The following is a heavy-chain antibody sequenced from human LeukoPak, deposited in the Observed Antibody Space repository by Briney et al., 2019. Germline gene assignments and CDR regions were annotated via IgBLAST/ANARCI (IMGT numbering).Heavy chain of an antibody. CDR3: ARDGTSTDDY. CDR2: ISGNNDNP. CDR1: GYTFSNFG. J-gene: IGHJ4*02. Sequence: ASVRVSCKTSGYTFSNFGINWVRQAPGQGLEWMGWISGNNDNPNYGQKFQGRFTVTTDSSTSTAYMELRNLTFDDTAVYYCARDGTSTDDYWGQGTLVTVSS. D-gene: IGHD2-2*01. V-gene: IGHV1-18*01.